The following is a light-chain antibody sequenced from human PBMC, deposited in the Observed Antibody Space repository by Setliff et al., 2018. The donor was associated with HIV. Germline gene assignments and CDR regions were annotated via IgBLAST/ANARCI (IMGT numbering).Light chain of an antibody. Sequence: QSVLAQPRSMSGSPGQSVTISCTGTSSDVDAYDYVSWYQHHPGKAPKLLIYDVSERPSGVPDRFSGSKPGNTASLTISGLQAEDEADYYCCSYAGSYTYVIGTGTKVTVL. CDR1: SSDVDAYDY. V-gene: IGLV2-11*01. J-gene: IGLJ1*01. CDR2: DVS. CDR3: CSYAGSYTYV.